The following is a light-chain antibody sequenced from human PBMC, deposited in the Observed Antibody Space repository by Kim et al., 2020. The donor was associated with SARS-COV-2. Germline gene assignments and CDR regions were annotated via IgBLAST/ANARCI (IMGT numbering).Light chain of an antibody. CDR3: QQYANYWA. CDR2: KAS. V-gene: IGKV1-5*03. J-gene: IGKJ1*01. CDR1: QYISTW. Sequence: DILMTQSPSTLSASVGDRVTITCRASQYISTWVAWYQQKPGKAPKLLIYKASNLESGVPSRFSGSGSGTEFTLTINSLQPDDFATYYCQQYANYWAFGQGTKVDIK.